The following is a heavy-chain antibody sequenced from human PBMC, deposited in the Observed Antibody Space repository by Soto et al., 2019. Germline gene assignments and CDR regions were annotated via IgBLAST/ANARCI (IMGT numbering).Heavy chain of an antibody. Sequence: GESLKISCKGSGYSFSDYWISWVRQMPGKGLEWLGRIDPSDSYTNYSQSFQGHVTISADKSISTAYLQWRSLKASDTAMYYCARLQGRQLAVPFDFWGQGAPVTVSS. V-gene: IGHV5-10-1*01. CDR1: GYSFSDYW. D-gene: IGHD6-13*01. CDR3: ARLQGRQLAVPFDF. J-gene: IGHJ4*02. CDR2: IDPSDSYT.